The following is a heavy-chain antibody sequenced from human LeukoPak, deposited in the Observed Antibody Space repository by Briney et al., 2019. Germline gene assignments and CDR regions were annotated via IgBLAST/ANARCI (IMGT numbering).Heavy chain of an antibody. V-gene: IGHV3-33*01. J-gene: IGHJ4*02. Sequence: GRSLRLSCAASGFPFSSYGMHWVRQAPGKGLEWVAVIWYEGSNKYYADSVKGRFTNSRDNSKNTLYLQMNSLRAEDTAVYYCARDDLGYCSSTSCYGVDYWGQGTLVTVSS. CDR2: IWYEGSNK. CDR1: GFPFSSYG. D-gene: IGHD2-2*01. CDR3: ARDDLGYCSSTSCYGVDY.